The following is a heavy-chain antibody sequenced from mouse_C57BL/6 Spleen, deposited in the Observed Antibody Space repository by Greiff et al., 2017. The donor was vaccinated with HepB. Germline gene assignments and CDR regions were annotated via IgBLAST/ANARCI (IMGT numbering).Heavy chain of an antibody. Sequence: QVQLQQPGAELVRPGSSVKLSCKASGYTFTSYWMHWVKQRPIQGLEWIGNIDPSDSETHYNQKFKDKATLTVDKASSTAYMQLSSLTSEDSAVYYCAYSNSYAMDYWGQGTSVTVSS. CDR2: IDPSDSET. J-gene: IGHJ4*01. CDR3: AYSNSYAMDY. D-gene: IGHD2-5*01. CDR1: GYTFTSYW. V-gene: IGHV1-52*01.